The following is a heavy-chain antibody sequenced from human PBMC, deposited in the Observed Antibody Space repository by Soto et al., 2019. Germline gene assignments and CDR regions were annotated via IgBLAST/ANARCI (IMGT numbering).Heavy chain of an antibody. J-gene: IGHJ4*02. D-gene: IGHD6-6*01. CDR2: INPNSGGT. Sequence: AASVKVSCKASGYTFTGYYMHWVRQAPGQGLEWMGWINPNSGGTNYAQKFQGRVTMTRDTSISTAYMELSRLRSDDTAVYYCAREIAARLTPFDYWGQGTLVTVSS. V-gene: IGHV1-2*02. CDR1: GYTFTGYY. CDR3: AREIAARLTPFDY.